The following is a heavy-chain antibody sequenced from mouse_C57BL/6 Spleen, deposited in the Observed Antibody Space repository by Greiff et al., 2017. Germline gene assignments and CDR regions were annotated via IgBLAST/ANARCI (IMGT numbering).Heavy chain of an antibody. J-gene: IGHJ1*03. D-gene: IGHD2-3*01. V-gene: IGHV1-69*01. CDR1: GYTFTSYW. CDR2: IDPSDSYT. CDR3: ARGSRWDCYFDV. Sequence: VQLQQPGAELVMPGASVKLSCKASGYTFTSYWMHWVKQRPGQGLEWIGEIDPSDSYTNYNQKFKGKSTLTVDKSSSTAYMQRSSLTSEDSAVYDCARGSRWDCYFDVWGTGTTVTVSS.